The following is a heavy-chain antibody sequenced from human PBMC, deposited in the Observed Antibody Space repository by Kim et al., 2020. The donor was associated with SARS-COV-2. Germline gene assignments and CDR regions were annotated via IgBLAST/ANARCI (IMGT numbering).Heavy chain of an antibody. Sequence: SETLSLTCTVSGGSVSSGSYYWSWIRQPPGKGLEWIGYIYYSGSTNYNPSLKSRVTISVDTSKNQFSLKLSSVTAADTAVYYCARGKSWIAVAGFDYWGQGTLVTVSS. V-gene: IGHV4-61*01. CDR1: GGSVSSGSYY. CDR2: IYYSGST. J-gene: IGHJ4*02. D-gene: IGHD6-19*01. CDR3: ARGKSWIAVAGFDY.